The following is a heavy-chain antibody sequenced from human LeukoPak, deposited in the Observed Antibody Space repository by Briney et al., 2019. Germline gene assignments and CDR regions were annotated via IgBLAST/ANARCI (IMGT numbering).Heavy chain of an antibody. CDR1: GFTFSSYG. CDR3: AKDLSSSWYFDY. D-gene: IGHD6-13*01. CDR2: ISYDGSNK. V-gene: IGHV3-30*18. J-gene: IGHJ4*02. Sequence: PGGSLRLSCAASGFTFSSYGTHWVRQAPGKGLEWVAVISYDGSNKYYADSVKGRFTISRDNSKNTLYLQMNSLRAEDTAVYYCAKDLSSSWYFDYWGQGTLVTVSS.